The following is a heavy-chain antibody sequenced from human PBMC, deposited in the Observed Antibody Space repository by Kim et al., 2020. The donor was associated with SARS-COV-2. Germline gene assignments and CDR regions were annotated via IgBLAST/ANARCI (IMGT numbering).Heavy chain of an antibody. CDR1: GGSVSSGSYY. CDR2: IYYSGST. D-gene: IGHD1-26*01. J-gene: IGHJ6*02. CDR3: ARDAPPPWAWGMDV. V-gene: IGHV4-61*01. Sequence: SETLSLTCTVSGGSVSSGSYYWSWIRQPPGKGLEWIGYIYYSGSTNYNPSLKSRVTISVDTSKNQFSLKLSSVTAADTAVYYCARDAPPPWAWGMDVWGQGTTVTVSS.